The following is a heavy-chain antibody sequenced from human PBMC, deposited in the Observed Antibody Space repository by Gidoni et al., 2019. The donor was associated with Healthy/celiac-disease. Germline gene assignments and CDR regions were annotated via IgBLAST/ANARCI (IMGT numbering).Heavy chain of an antibody. V-gene: IGHV2-70*15. CDR3: ARSLTTVTKEAYYYYGMDV. J-gene: IGHJ6*02. CDR2: IDWDDDK. Sequence: QVTLRESGPALVKPTQTLTLTCTFSGFSLSTSGMCVSWIRQPPGKALEWLARIDWDDDKYYSTSLKTRLTISKDTSKNQVVLTMTNMDPVDTATYYCARSLTTVTKEAYYYYGMDVWGQGTTVIVSS. D-gene: IGHD4-17*01. CDR1: GFSLSTSGMC.